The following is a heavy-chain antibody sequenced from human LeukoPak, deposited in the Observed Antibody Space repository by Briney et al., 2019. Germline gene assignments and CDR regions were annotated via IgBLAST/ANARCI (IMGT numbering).Heavy chain of an antibody. CDR2: IYYSGST. J-gene: IGHJ5*02. CDR3: ARNHSNFRNRWYAWERRDNWSDP. CDR1: GGSIISSSYY. Sequence: SETLSLTCTVSGGSIISSSYYWGWIRQPPGKGLEWIGSIYYSGSTHYNPSLRSRVTISVDTSKNQFSLELSSVTAADTAVYYCARNHSNFRNRWYAWERRDNWSDPWGQGTLVTVSS. V-gene: IGHV4-39*01. D-gene: IGHD4-23*01.